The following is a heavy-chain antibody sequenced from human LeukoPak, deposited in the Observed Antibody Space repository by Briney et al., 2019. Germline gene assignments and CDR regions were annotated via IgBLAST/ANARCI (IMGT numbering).Heavy chain of an antibody. CDR2: ITGSGDNT. Sequence: GGSLRLSCAASGLTFSNYVMSWVRQAPGKGLEWVSAITGSGDNTYYADSVKGRFTISRDNSKNTLYLQMNSLRAEDTAVYYCAKRGPAGAGKSPDYFEYWGQGTLVTVSS. J-gene: IGHJ4*02. D-gene: IGHD6-19*01. CDR3: AKRGPAGAGKSPDYFEY. V-gene: IGHV3-23*01. CDR1: GLTFSNYV.